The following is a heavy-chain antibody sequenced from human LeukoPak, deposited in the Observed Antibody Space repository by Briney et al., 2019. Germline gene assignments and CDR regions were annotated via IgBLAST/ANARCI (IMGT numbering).Heavy chain of an antibody. CDR2: IYSGGTT. Sequence: GGSLRLSCAASGFTVSNNYMSWVRQAPGKGLEWVSIIYSGGTTYYADSVKGRFTISRDNSKNTLYLQMNSLRAEATAVYYCARSLAGMYSSGWDYWGQGTLVTVSS. D-gene: IGHD6-19*01. CDR1: GFTVSNNY. CDR3: ARSLAGMYSSGWDY. J-gene: IGHJ4*02. V-gene: IGHV3-53*01.